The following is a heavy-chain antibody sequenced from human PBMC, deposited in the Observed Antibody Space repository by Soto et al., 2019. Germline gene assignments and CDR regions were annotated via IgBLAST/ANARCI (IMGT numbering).Heavy chain of an antibody. CDR3: ARLVRYSYYFDY. CDR2: IYYSGST. Sequence: QVQLQESGPGLVKPSETLSLTCTVSGGSISCYYWSWIRQPPGKGLEWIGYIYYSGSTNYNPSLKSRVTISVDTSKNQFSLKLSSVTAADTAVYYCARLVRYSYYFDYWGQGTLVTVSS. J-gene: IGHJ4*02. D-gene: IGHD1-20*01. CDR1: GGSISCYY. V-gene: IGHV4-59*08.